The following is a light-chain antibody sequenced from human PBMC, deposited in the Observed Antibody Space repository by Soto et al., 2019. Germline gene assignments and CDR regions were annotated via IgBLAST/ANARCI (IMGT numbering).Light chain of an antibody. CDR3: QQYGSSLIT. J-gene: IGKJ5*01. V-gene: IGKV3-20*01. CDR1: QSVSSSY. Sequence: IVLTQSPGTLSLSPWERATLSCRASQSVSSSYLAWYQQKPGQAPRLLIYDASSRAAGIPDRFSGSGSGTDFTLTISRLEPEDFAVYYCQQYGSSLITFGQGTRLEIK. CDR2: DAS.